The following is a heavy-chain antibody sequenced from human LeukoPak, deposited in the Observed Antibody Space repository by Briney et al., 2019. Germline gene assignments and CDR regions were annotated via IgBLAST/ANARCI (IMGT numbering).Heavy chain of an antibody. Sequence: SGGSLRLSCAASGFTFSSYGMHWVRQAPGKGLEWVAFIRYDRSNKYYADSVKGRFTISRDNSKNTLYLQMNSLRADDTAVYYCVRGYSYGWFDPWGQGTLVTVSS. J-gene: IGHJ5*02. D-gene: IGHD5-18*01. CDR2: IRYDRSNK. CDR3: VRGYSYGWFDP. V-gene: IGHV3-30*02. CDR1: GFTFSSYG.